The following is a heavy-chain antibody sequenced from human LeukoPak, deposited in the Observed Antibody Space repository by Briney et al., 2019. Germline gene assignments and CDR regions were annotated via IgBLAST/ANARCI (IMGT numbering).Heavy chain of an antibody. D-gene: IGHD6-13*01. CDR3: ARKSLGIVAAGTFFGS. CDR2: IYSGGST. Sequence: PGGSLRLSCAASGFTVSSNFVTWVRQAPGKGLEWLSIIYSGGSTDYADSVKGRFTISRDNSKNTVYLQMNSLRAEDTAMYHCARKSLGIVAAGTFFGSWGQGTLVTVSS. CDR1: GFTVSSNF. J-gene: IGHJ5*02. V-gene: IGHV3-53*01.